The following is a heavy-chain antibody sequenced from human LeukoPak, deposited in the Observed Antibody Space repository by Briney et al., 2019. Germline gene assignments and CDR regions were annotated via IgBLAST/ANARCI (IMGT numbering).Heavy chain of an antibody. CDR3: ARDRHIAAAVYYYYMDV. CDR2: INAYNGNT. CDR1: GYTFTSYI. V-gene: IGHV1-18*01. J-gene: IGHJ6*03. D-gene: IGHD6-13*01. Sequence: WASMKVSCXASGYTFTSYIISWVRQAPGQGLEWMGWINAYNGNTDYAQRVQGRVTMTTDTSTSTAYMEVRSLRSDDTAVYYCARDRHIAAAVYYYYMDVWGKGTPVTVSS.